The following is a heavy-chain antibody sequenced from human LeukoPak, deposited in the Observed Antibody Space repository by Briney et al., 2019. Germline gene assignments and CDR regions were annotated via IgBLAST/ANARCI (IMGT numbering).Heavy chain of an antibody. CDR2: INPNSGGT. D-gene: IGHD6-13*01. CDR3: ARGLRRAAAGTNNWFDP. Sequence: ASVKVSCKASGYTFTGYYMHWVRQAPGQGLEWMGWINPNSGGTNYAQKFQGRVTMTRDTSISTAYMELSRLRSDGTAVYYCARGLRRAAAGTNNWFDPWGQGTLVTVSS. CDR1: GYTFTGYY. J-gene: IGHJ5*02. V-gene: IGHV1-2*02.